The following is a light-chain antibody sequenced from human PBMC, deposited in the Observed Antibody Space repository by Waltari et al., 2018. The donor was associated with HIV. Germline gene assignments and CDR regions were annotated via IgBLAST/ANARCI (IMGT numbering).Light chain of an antibody. V-gene: IGLV1-47*01. CDR1: KSNFGANY. Sequence: QSVLTQPPSASGTPGPRVTISCSGSKSNFGANYVHWYQQVPGSAPKLLIYRNGQRPSGVPDRFSGSKAGTSASLAISGLRSDDEANYYCATWDDSLSLWVFGGGTKLTVL. CDR2: RNG. J-gene: IGLJ3*02. CDR3: ATWDDSLSLWV.